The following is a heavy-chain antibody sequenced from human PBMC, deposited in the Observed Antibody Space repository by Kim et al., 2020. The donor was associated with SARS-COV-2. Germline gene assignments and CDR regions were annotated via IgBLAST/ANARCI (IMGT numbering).Heavy chain of an antibody. CDR3: ARDSGTGYYDSSGYYDY. CDR2: IYYSGST. CDR1: GGSISSGAYY. D-gene: IGHD3-22*01. J-gene: IGHJ4*02. V-gene: IGHV4-31*03. Sequence: SETLSLTCTVSGGSISSGAYYWSWICQHPGKGLEWIGYIYYSGSTYYNPSLKSRVTISADTSKNQFSLKLSSVTAADTAVYYCARDSGTGYYDSSGYYDYWGQGTLVTVSS.